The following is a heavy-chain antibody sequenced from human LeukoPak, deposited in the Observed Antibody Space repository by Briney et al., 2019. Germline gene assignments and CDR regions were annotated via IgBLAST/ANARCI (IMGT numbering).Heavy chain of an antibody. V-gene: IGHV3-21*01. CDR3: AKGRAWRVGPAEFDP. CDR2: ISSSSSYI. Sequence: PGGSLRLSCAASGFTFSSYSMNWVRQAPGKGLEWVSSISSSSSYIYYADSVKGRFTISRDNSKNTLYLQMNSLRAEDTAVYYCAKGRAWRVGPAEFDPWGQGTLVTVSS. D-gene: IGHD2-2*01. J-gene: IGHJ5*02. CDR1: GFTFSSYS.